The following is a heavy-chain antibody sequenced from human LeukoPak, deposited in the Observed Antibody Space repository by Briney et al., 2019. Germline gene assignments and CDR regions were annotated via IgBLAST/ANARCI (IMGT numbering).Heavy chain of an antibody. V-gene: IGHV3-7*01. D-gene: IGHD3-22*01. CDR3: ARDYYDSSGYLTPYYYYYYYMDV. CDR1: GFTFSSYW. Sequence: GGSLRLSCAASGFTFSSYWMSWVRQAPGKGLEWVANIKQDGSEKYYVDSVKGRFTISRDNAKNSLYLQMNSLRAEDTAVYYCARDYYDSSGYLTPYYYYYYYMDVWGKGTTVTVSS. J-gene: IGHJ6*03. CDR2: IKQDGSEK.